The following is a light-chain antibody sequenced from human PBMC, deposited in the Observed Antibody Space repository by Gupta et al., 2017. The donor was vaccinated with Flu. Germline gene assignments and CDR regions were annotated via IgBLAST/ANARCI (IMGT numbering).Light chain of an antibody. CDR3: SSYAGTSTLWL. J-gene: IGLJ3*02. V-gene: IGLV2-14*01. CDR2: EVF. CDR1: SNDVGAYNY. Sequence: QSALTQPASVSASPGQSITISCTGTSNDVGAYNYVSWYQHHPGKAPQLMIYEVFNRPLGVSSRFSGSKSGNTASLTISGLQAEDEADYYCSSYAGTSTLWLFGGGTQLTVL.